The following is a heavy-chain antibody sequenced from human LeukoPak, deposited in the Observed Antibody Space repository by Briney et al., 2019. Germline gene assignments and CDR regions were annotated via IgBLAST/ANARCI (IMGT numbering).Heavy chain of an antibody. Sequence: SETLSLTCAVYGGSFSGYYWSWIRQPPGKGLEWIGEVNLQGSTNYNPSLMRRVAISVGTSANHVSLQLTSVTAADTAVYYCAREGGPYRPLDYSGQGTLVTVSS. V-gene: IGHV4-34*01. CDR3: AREGGPYRPLDY. CDR1: GGSFSGYY. CDR2: VNLQGST. J-gene: IGHJ4*02.